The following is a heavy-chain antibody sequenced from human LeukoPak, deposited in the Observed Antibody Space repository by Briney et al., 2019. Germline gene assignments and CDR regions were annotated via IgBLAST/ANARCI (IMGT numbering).Heavy chain of an antibody. CDR1: GGSFSGYY. CDR3: ARRFPRHCSSTSCYKRGYWYFDL. J-gene: IGHJ2*01. CDR2: INHSGST. V-gene: IGHV4-34*01. D-gene: IGHD2-2*02. Sequence: PSETLSLTCAVYGGSFSGYYWSWIRQPPGKGLEWIGEINHSGSTNYNPSLKSRVTISVDTSKNQFSLKLSSVTAADTAVYYCARRFPRHCSSTSCYKRGYWYFDLWGRGTLVTVSS.